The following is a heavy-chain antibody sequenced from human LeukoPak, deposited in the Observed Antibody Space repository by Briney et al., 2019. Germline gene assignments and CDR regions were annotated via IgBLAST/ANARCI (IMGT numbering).Heavy chain of an antibody. CDR1: GGSISSYY. CDR3: AREGDDFWSGYYDY. D-gene: IGHD3-3*01. Sequence: SETLSLTCTVSGGSISSYYWSWIRQPPGKGLEWIGYIYYSGSTNYNPSLKSRVTISVGTSKNQFSLKLSSVTAADTAVYYCAREGDDFWSGYYDYWGQGTLVTVSS. V-gene: IGHV4-59*01. J-gene: IGHJ4*02. CDR2: IYYSGST.